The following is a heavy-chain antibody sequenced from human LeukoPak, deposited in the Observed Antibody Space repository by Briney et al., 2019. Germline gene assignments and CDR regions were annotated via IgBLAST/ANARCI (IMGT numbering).Heavy chain of an antibody. J-gene: IGHJ4*02. V-gene: IGHV3-21*01. D-gene: IGHD5-18*01. Sequence: NPGGSLRLSCAASGFTFSSYSMNWVRQAPGRGLEWVSSISSSSSYIYYADSVKGRFTISRDNAKNSLYLQMNSLRAEDTAVYYCAREGTAMVSFDYWGQGTLVTVSS. CDR1: GFTFSSYS. CDR3: AREGTAMVSFDY. CDR2: ISSSSSYI.